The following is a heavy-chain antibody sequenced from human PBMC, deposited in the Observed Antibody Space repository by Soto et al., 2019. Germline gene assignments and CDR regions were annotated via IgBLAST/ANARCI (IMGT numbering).Heavy chain of an antibody. CDR2: MSYDGSNK. J-gene: IGHJ4*02. V-gene: IGHV3-30*18. D-gene: IGHD6-19*01. CDR1: GFTFSSYG. Sequence: QVPLVESGGGVVQPGRSLRLSCAASGFTFSSYGMHWVRQAPGKGLEWVAVMSYDGSNKYYADSVKGRFTISRDNSKNTLYLQMNSLRAEDTAVYYCAKDPGGQAVALDYWGQGTLVTVSS. CDR3: AKDPGGQAVALDY.